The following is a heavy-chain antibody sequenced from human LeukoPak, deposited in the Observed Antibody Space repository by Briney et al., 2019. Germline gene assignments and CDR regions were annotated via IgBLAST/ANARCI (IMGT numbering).Heavy chain of an antibody. V-gene: IGHV3-23*01. D-gene: IGHD2-15*01. J-gene: IGHJ6*03. CDR3: AKDQIGYCSGGSCLDGGLSYMDV. Sequence: GGSLRLSCAASGFTFSSDAMSWVRQAPGKGLEWVSAISGSGGSTYYADSVKGRFTISRDNSKNTLYLQMNSLRAEDTAVYYCAKDQIGYCSGGSCLDGGLSYMDVWGKGTTVTVSS. CDR1: GFTFSSDA. CDR2: ISGSGGST.